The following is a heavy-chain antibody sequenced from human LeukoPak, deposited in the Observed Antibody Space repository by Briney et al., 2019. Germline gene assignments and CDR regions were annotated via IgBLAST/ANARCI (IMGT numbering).Heavy chain of an antibody. V-gene: IGHV4-59*01. CDR3: ARDLELERNRWNYFES. J-gene: IGHJ4*02. Sequence: PSETLSLTCTVSGGSISSFFWRWIRQPPGKGLEWIGSMHYSGDTKYNPSLKSRVSLSIDTSKQQFSLRLSSVTAADTAVYYCARDLELERNRWNYFESWGQGTLVTVSS. CDR2: MHYSGDT. D-gene: IGHD1-1*01. CDR1: GGSISSFF.